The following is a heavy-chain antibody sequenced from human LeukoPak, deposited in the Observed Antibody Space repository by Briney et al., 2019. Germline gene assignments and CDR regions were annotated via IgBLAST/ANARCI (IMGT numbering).Heavy chain of an antibody. Sequence: SETLSLTCTVSGGSISSYYWSWIRQPAGKGLEWIGHIYSTGRTTYNPSLESQVTMSIDTSKNQFSLRLNSVTAADTAMYYCARANRVTFFDYWGQGTLVTVSS. V-gene: IGHV4-4*07. CDR2: IYSTGRT. CDR3: ARANRVTFFDY. CDR1: GGSISSYY. J-gene: IGHJ4*02. D-gene: IGHD1-14*01.